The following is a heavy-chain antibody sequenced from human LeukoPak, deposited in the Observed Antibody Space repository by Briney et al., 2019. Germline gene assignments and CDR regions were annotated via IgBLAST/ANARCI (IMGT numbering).Heavy chain of an antibody. CDR3: ARDTGYELRPYNWFDP. V-gene: IGHV4-59*01. J-gene: IGHJ5*02. D-gene: IGHD3-16*01. Sequence: TSETLSLTCTVSGGSISSYYWSWIRQPPGKGLEWIGYIYYSGSTNYNPSHKSRVTISVDTSKNQFSLKLSSVTAADTAVYYCARDTGYELRPYNWFDPWGQGTLVTVSS. CDR2: IYYSGST. CDR1: GGSISSYY.